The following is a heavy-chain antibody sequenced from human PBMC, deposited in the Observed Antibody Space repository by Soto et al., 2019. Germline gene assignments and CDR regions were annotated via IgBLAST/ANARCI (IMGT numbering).Heavy chain of an antibody. CDR2: IKQDGSEK. V-gene: IGHV3-7*05. D-gene: IGHD3-10*01. J-gene: IGHJ4*02. CDR1: GFTFSSYW. Sequence: GGSLRLSCAASGFTFSSYWMSWVRQAPGKGLEWVANIKQDGSEKYYVDSVKGRFTISRDNAKNSLYLQMNSLRAEDTAVYYCARDQIRGVITPFDYWGQGTLVTVSS. CDR3: ARDQIRGVITPFDY.